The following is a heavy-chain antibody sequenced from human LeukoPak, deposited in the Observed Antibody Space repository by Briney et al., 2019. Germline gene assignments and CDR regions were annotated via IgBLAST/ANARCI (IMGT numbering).Heavy chain of an antibody. V-gene: IGHV3-7*03. J-gene: IGHJ4*02. Sequence: GGSLRLSCAASGFSFSSYWMSWVRQAPGKGLQRVANINQDASQKYYLDSVKGRFTISRDNAKNSLYLQMNSLRVEDTAIYYCVRSLGGGSYWGQGTLVIVSP. D-gene: IGHD5-24*01. CDR1: GFSFSSYW. CDR2: INQDASQK. CDR3: VRSLGGGSY.